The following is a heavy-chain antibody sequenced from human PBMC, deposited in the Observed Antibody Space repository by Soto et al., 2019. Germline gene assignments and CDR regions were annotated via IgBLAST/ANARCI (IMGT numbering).Heavy chain of an antibody. J-gene: IGHJ5*02. V-gene: IGHV4-59*01. CDR3: ERDVVAVGFDP. D-gene: IGHD2-15*01. CDR2: IYYSGST. Sequence: PSETLSLTCTVSGGSISSYYWSWIRQPPGKGLEWIGYIYYSGSTNYNPSLKSRVTISVDTSKNQFSLKLSSVTAADTAVYYCERDVVAVGFDPWGQGTLVTVSS. CDR1: GGSISSYY.